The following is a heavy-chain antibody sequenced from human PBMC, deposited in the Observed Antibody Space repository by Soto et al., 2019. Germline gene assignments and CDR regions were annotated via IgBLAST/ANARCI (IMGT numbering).Heavy chain of an antibody. D-gene: IGHD2-2*01. J-gene: IGHJ5*02. Sequence: SETLSLTCTVSGGSISIYYWSWIRQPPGKGLEWIGYIYYNGSTNYSPSLKSRVTISVDTSKSQFSLKLSSVTAADTAVYYCARGDGYCSTTTCYNWFDPWGQGTLVTV. CDR1: GGSISIYY. V-gene: IGHV4-59*01. CDR3: ARGDGYCSTTTCYNWFDP. CDR2: IYYNGST.